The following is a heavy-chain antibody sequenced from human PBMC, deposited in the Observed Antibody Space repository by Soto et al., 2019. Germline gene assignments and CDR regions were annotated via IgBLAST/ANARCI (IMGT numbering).Heavy chain of an antibody. CDR3: ARDIGFDYVN. CDR2: IKEDGSEI. D-gene: IGHD3-16*01. V-gene: IGHV3-7*01. J-gene: IGHJ4*02. CDR1: GFTVSNNY. Sequence: GWSLRLSCAVSGFTVSNNYMSLVRQAPGKGLEGVASIKEDGSEIYYLHSVRGRFSISRDSAGNALHLTMNYLSAEDTGVYFCARDIGFDYVNWAQGTLVTV.